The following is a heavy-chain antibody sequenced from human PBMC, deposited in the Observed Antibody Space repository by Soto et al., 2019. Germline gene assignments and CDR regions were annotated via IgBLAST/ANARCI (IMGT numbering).Heavy chain of an antibody. D-gene: IGHD3-10*01. J-gene: IGHJ4*02. V-gene: IGHV4-59*01. CDR1: GGSISSYY. CDR2: IYYSGST. Sequence: PSETLSLTCTVSGGSISSYYWSWIRQPPGKGLEWIGYIYYSGSTNYNPSLKSRVTISVDTSKNQFSLKLSSVTAADTAVYYCARGGIGELFGFSRIPFDYWGQGTLVTVSS. CDR3: ARGGIGELFGFSRIPFDY.